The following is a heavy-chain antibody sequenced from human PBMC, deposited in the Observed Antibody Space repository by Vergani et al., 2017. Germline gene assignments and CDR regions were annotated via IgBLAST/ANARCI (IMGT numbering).Heavy chain of an antibody. CDR3: ARVPRPYCSSASCYGY. CDR2: ISYDGSNK. CDR1: GSTSSSYA. D-gene: IGHD2-2*01. V-gene: IGHV3-30-3*01. J-gene: IGHJ4*02. Sequence: QVQLLEFGGGVVQLGRPLRLSCAASGSTSSSYAMHWVRQAPGKGLEWGAVISYDGSNKYYADSVKGRFTIARDNSKNTLYLQMNSLRAEETAVYYCARVPRPYCSSASCYGYWGRGTLVAVSS.